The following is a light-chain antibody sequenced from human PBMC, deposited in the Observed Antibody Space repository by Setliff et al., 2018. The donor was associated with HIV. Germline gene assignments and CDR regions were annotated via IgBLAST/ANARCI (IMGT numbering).Light chain of an antibody. J-gene: IGLJ2*01. CDR2: DVS. CDR3: SSYTISRTLV. V-gene: IGLV2-14*03. Sequence: QSVLTQPASVSGSPGQSITISCTGTSSDVGVYNYVSWYQQHPGKAPKVIIFDVSNRPSGVSDRFSGSKSGNTVSLTISGLQAEDEADYYCSSYTISRTLVFGGGTKVTVL. CDR1: SSDVGVYNY.